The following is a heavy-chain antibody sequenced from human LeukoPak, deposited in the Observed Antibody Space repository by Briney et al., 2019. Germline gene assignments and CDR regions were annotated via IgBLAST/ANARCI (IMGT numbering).Heavy chain of an antibody. CDR3: AKSIVPFDY. V-gene: IGHV3-23*01. CDR2: IGGSGGST. D-gene: IGHD1-26*01. Sequence: QPGGSLRLSCAASGFTFSSYAMSWVRQAPGKGLEWVSAIGGSGGSTYYADTVKGRFTISRDNSKNTLYLQMNSLRVEDTAVYYCAKSIVPFDYWGQGTLVTVSS. J-gene: IGHJ4*02. CDR1: GFTFSSYA.